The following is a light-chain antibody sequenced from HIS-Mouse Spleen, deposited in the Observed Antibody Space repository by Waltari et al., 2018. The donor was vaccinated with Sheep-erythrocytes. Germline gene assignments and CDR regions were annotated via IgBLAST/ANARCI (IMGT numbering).Light chain of an antibody. CDR3: YSTDSSGNHRV. V-gene: IGLV3-10*01. Sequence: SSELTQPPSVSVSPVQTARITCSGDALPKKYAYWYQQKSGQAPVLVIYEDSKRPSGIPERFSGSSSGTMATLTISGAQVEDEADYYCYSTDSSGNHRVFGTGTKVTVL. CDR1: ALPKKY. CDR2: EDS. J-gene: IGLJ1*01.